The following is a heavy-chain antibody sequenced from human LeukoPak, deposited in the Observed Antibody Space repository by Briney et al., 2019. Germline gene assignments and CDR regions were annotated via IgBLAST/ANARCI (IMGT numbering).Heavy chain of an antibody. CDR1: GFTFSTYW. J-gene: IGHJ4*02. D-gene: IGHD3-22*01. CDR2: IKQDGSEK. V-gene: IGHV3-7*01. Sequence: GSLRLSCAASGFTFSTYWMSWVRQAPGKGLEWVANIKQDGSEKYYVDSVKGRFTISRDNAKNSLYLQTNSLRAEDTAVYYCATNYYDSSGYYYPIDYWGQGTLVTVSS. CDR3: ATNYYDSSGYYYPIDY.